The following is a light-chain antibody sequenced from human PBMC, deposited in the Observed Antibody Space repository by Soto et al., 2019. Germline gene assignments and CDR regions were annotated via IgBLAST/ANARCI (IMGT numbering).Light chain of an antibody. CDR1: QNITRW. V-gene: IGKV1-5*03. CDR3: QQFKNYPLT. CDR2: QAS. J-gene: IGKJ4*01. Sequence: DIQMTQSPSTLSTSIGDRVTITCRASQNITRWLAWYQQKPGKAPKLLIYQASTVESGVPSRFSGSGSGTEFSLTISSLQPDDFATYYCQQFKNYPLTFGGGTKVDIK.